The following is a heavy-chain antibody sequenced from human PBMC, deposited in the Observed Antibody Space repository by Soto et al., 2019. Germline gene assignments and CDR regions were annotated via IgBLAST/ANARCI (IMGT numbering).Heavy chain of an antibody. J-gene: IGHJ6*02. V-gene: IGHV4-39*01. CDR1: GGSISSSSYY. CDR2: IYYSGST. Sequence: PSETLSLTCPVSGGSISSSSYYWGWIRQPPGKGLEWIGSIYYSGSTYYNPSLKSRVTISVDTSKNQFSLKLSSVTAADTAVYYCARRDTAMVSYGMDVWGQGTTVTVSS. D-gene: IGHD5-18*01. CDR3: ARRDTAMVSYGMDV.